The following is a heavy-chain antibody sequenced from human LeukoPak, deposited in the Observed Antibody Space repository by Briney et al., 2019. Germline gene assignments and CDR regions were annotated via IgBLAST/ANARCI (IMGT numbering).Heavy chain of an antibody. CDR1: GGSISSYY. CDR2: IYYSGST. Sequence: SETLSLTCTVSGGSISSYYWSWIRQPPGKVLEWIGYIYYSGSTNYNPSLKSRVTISVDTSKNQFSLKLSSVTAADTAVYYCARDRTPYGMDVWGQGTTVTVSS. J-gene: IGHJ6*02. V-gene: IGHV4-59*01. CDR3: ARDRTPYGMDV.